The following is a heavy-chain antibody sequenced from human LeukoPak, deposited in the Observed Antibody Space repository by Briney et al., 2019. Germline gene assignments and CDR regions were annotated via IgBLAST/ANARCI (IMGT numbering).Heavy chain of an antibody. D-gene: IGHD5-12*01. Sequence: ASVTVSFKASGYTFTVYYMHWVRQAPGQGLEWMGWINPNSGGTNYAQKFQGRVTMTRDTSISTAYMELSRLRSDDTAVYYCARDLGYSGYDFDYWGQGTLVTVSS. CDR1: GYTFTVYY. J-gene: IGHJ4*02. CDR3: ARDLGYSGYDFDY. CDR2: INPNSGGT. V-gene: IGHV1-2*02.